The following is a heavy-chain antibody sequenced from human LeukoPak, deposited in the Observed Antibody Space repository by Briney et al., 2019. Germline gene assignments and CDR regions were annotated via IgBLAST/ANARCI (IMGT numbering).Heavy chain of an antibody. CDR3: ARVRAYSDFVGNFDL. J-gene: IGHJ2*01. V-gene: IGHV4-4*07. CDR2: IWATGST. CDR1: GGSISSHY. Sequence: PSETLSFTCTVSGGSISSHYWSWIRQPAGKRLEWIGRIWATGSTVDNPSFRSRLTLSIDRSKSQLSLKLTSMTAADSAVYYCARVRAYSDFVGNFDLWGHGIPVTVSS. D-gene: IGHD4-11*01.